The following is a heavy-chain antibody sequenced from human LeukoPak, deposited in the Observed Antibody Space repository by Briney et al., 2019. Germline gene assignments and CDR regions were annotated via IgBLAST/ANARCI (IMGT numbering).Heavy chain of an antibody. V-gene: IGHV4-59*08. CDR3: ARTYYDYVWGSYRSRSGLWYFDL. CDR1: GGSISSYY. Sequence: PSETLSLTCTVSGGSISSYYWSWIRQPPGKGLEWIGYIYYSGSTNYNPSLKSRVTISVDTSKNQFSLKLSSVTAADTAVYYCARTYYDYVWGSYRSRSGLWYFDLWGRGTLVTVSS. J-gene: IGHJ2*01. CDR2: IYYSGST. D-gene: IGHD3-16*02.